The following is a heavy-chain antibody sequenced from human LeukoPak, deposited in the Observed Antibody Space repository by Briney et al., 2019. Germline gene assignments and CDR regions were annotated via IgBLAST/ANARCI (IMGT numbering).Heavy chain of an antibody. CDR2: INHSGST. CDR3: ARGRRRGYCSSTSCRKNWFDP. J-gene: IGHJ5*02. D-gene: IGHD2-2*01. Sequence: SETLSLTCPVYGGSFSGYYWSWIRHPPGKGLDWIGEINHSGSTNYNPSLKSRVTISVDTSKNQFSLKLSSVTAADTAVYYCARGRRRGYCSSTSCRKNWFDPWGQGTLVTVSS. V-gene: IGHV4-34*01. CDR1: GGSFSGYY.